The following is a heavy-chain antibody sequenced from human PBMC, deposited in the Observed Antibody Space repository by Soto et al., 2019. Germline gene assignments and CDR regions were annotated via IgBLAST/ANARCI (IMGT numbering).Heavy chain of an antibody. CDR3: AKNPGNSYVYHYHMDV. CDR2: IKEDGSEK. V-gene: IGHV3-7*01. J-gene: IGHJ6*02. D-gene: IGHD3-16*01. CDR1: GFSFGNDW. Sequence: GGSLRLSFTASGFSFGNDWMGWLRQAPGKGLEWVANIKEDGSEKFSVDSVRGRFTISRDNAKNSLYLQMNSLRADDTAVYYCAKNPGNSYVYHYHMDVWGQGTTVTGSS.